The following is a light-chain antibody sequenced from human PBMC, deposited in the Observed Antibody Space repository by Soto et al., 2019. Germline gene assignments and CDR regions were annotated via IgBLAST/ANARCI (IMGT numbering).Light chain of an antibody. V-gene: IGKV1-39*01. J-gene: IGKJ2*01. CDR1: QTIDTY. CDR3: QQSHGIPYT. CDR2: AAS. Sequence: DIQMIRSASSLSAPVGDRVTITCRAGQTIDTYLNWYKQELGKAPKLLIFAASSLHSGVPSRFSGSGSGTEFTLTITSLQPEDFATYFCQQSHGIPYTFGQGTKLEIK.